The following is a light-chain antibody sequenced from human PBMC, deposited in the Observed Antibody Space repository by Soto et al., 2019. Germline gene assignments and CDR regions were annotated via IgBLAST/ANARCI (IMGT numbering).Light chain of an antibody. Sequence: EIVSTQSPATLSLSPGERATLSCRASQSVSSYLAWYQQNPGQAPRLLIYDASNRATGIPARFSGSGSGTDFTLTISSLEPEDFAVYYCQQRSNWPPSITFGQGTRLEIK. J-gene: IGKJ5*01. CDR3: QQRSNWPPSIT. V-gene: IGKV3-11*01. CDR1: QSVSSY. CDR2: DAS.